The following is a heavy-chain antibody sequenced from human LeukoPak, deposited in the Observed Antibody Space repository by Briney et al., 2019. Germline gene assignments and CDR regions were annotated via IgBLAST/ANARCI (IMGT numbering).Heavy chain of an antibody. CDR2: ISAYNGNT. Sequence: ASVKVSCKASGYTFTSYGISWVRQAPGQALEGMGCISAYNGNTNYAQKLQGRVTMTTDTSTSTAYMELRSLRSDDTAVYYCARDQRCSGGSCYSDRFDYWGQGTLVTVSS. CDR1: GYTFTSYG. CDR3: ARDQRCSGGSCYSDRFDY. D-gene: IGHD2-15*01. V-gene: IGHV1-18*04. J-gene: IGHJ4*02.